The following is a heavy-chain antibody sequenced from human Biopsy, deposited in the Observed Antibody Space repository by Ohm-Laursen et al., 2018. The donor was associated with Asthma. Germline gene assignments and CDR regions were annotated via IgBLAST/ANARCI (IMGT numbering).Heavy chain of an antibody. Sequence: SSLRLSCAAFGFILSNYDMHWVRQAPGKGLEWVAVLSYNGNNKYYADSVRGRFTISRDNSENTLYLQMDSLRVEDTAVYYCARGDWYGSASNGYWGQGTLVTVSA. V-gene: IGHV3-30*03. CDR1: GFILSNYD. CDR3: ARGDWYGSASNGY. D-gene: IGHD6-6*01. J-gene: IGHJ4*02. CDR2: LSYNGNNK.